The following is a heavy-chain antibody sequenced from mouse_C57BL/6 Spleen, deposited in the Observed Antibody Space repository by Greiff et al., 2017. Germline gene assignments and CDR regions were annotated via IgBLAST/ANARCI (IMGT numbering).Heavy chain of an antibody. CDR1: GYTFTSYG. CDR2: IYPRSGNT. J-gene: IGHJ3*01. V-gene: IGHV1-81*01. D-gene: IGHD1-1*01. CDR3: AEPPDYDGGSPWFAY. Sequence: VQLQESGAGLARPGASVKLSCTASGYTFTSYGISWVKQRTGQGLEWIGEIYPRSGNTYYNDKFKGQSTLTADKSSSTAYMELRSLTSEDSAVYFCAEPPDYDGGSPWFAYWGQGTLVTVSA.